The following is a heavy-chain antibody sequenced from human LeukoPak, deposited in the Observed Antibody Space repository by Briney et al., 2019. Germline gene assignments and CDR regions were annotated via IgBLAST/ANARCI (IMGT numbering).Heavy chain of an antibody. Sequence: RPSETLSLTCTVSGGSINNYYWSWIQQPAGKGLEWIGRIYTRGSTNYNPSLKSRVTMSVDTSKNQFSLKLSSVTAADTAVYYCARGRYCSADISSGGDAFDIWGQGTMVSVSS. CDR1: GGSINNYY. V-gene: IGHV4-4*07. CDR2: IYTRGST. CDR3: ARGRYCSADISSGGDAFDI. D-gene: IGHD2-15*01. J-gene: IGHJ3*02.